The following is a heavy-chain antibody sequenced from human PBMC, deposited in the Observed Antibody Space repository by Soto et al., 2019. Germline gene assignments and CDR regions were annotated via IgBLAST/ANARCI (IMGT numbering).Heavy chain of an antibody. J-gene: IGHJ3*02. D-gene: IGHD5-12*01. Sequence: GGSLRLSCAASGFTFDDYAMHWVRQAPGKGLEWVSGISWNSGSIGYADSVKGRFTISRDNAKNSLYLQMNSLRAEDTALYYCAKDTYDRDAFDIWGQGTMVTVSS. CDR2: ISWNSGSI. CDR3: AKDTYDRDAFDI. V-gene: IGHV3-9*01. CDR1: GFTFDDYA.